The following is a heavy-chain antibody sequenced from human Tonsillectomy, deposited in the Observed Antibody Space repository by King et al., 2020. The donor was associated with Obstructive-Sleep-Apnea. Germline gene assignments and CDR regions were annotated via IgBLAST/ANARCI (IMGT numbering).Heavy chain of an antibody. CDR3: AYYLWDSANYDAGDCYPNYYYGLDV. J-gene: IGHJ6*02. CDR2: ISGIGDRT. D-gene: IGHD2-21*02. Sequence: VQLVESGGGLVQPGGSLRLSCAVSGLTFNSYAMIWVRQAPGKGLEWVSAISGIGDRTYYTDPVKGRFTVSRDNSKNTLYLQINSLRAEDTAVYFCAYYLWDSANYDAGDCYPNYYYGLDVWGQGTTVTVSS. V-gene: IGHV3-23*04. CDR1: GLTFNSYA.